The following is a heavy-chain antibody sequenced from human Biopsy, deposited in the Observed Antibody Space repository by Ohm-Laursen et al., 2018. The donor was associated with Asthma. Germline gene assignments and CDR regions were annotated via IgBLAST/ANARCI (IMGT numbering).Heavy chain of an antibody. J-gene: IGHJ4*02. CDR3: GIVVAANPFQGDC. V-gene: IGHV3-30*04. CDR2: ISYDGSIT. Sequence: SLRLSCTAPGFIFSNYALHWVRQAPGKGLEWVAVISYDGSITHYADSVKGRFTISRDNSKNTVYLDISSLRIEDTAVFYCGIVVAANPFQGDCWGQGTLVTVSS. D-gene: IGHD2-15*01. CDR1: GFIFSNYA.